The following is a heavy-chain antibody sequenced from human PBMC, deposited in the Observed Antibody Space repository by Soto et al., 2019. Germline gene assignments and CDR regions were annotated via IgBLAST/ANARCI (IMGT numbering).Heavy chain of an antibody. J-gene: IGHJ4*02. CDR3: ARGLYLCVLVNPQSWIYLDF. CDR2: IYYSGSS. D-gene: IGHD1-26*01. V-gene: IGHV4-31*03. Sequence: SETLSLTCTLSGGSISSGSYDWNWIRQHPGKGLESIGYIYYSGSSYYNPSLKSRVTISVDTSKNQFSLKLSSVAAADTAVYYCARGLYLCVLVNPQSWIYLDFWGQATVVTVSS. CDR1: GGSISSGSYD.